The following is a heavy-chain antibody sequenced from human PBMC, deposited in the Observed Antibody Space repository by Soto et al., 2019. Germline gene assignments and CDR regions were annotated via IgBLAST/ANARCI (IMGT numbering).Heavy chain of an antibody. CDR3: ARDRGVAPPVAGNTHYYYYMDV. D-gene: IGHD6-19*01. V-gene: IGHV1-18*01. Sequence: QDQLVQSGVEVKKPGASVKVSCKASGYSFTNYGITWVRQAPGQWFELMGWISAYNGNTNYAQKFQGRVTMTTDASTSTAYLELRSLRSDDTAVYYCARDRGVAPPVAGNTHYYYYMDVWGKGTTVTVSS. CDR2: ISAYNGNT. J-gene: IGHJ6*03. CDR1: GYSFTNYG.